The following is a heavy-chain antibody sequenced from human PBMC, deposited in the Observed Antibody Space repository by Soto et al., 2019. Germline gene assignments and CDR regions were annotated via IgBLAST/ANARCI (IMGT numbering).Heavy chain of an antibody. CDR2: INAGNGNT. CDR1: GYIFTIYS. Sequence: ASVKVSCKASGYIFTIYSMHWVRQAPGQSLEWMGWINAGNGNTKYSQRFQGRVTITRDTSASTAYMELSSLRSEDTAVYYCARDDCTSGVCFMSPFNFWGQGTLVTVSS. CDR3: ARDDCTSGVCFMSPFNF. J-gene: IGHJ4*02. D-gene: IGHD2-8*01. V-gene: IGHV1-3*01.